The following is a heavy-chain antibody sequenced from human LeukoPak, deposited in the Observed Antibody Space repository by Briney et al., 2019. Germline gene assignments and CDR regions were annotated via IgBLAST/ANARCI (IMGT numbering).Heavy chain of an antibody. CDR1: GGSFSGYY. V-gene: IGHV4-34*01. D-gene: IGHD3-9*01. J-gene: IGHJ4*02. Sequence: SETLSLTCAVYGGSFSGYYWSWIRQPPGKGLEWIGEINHSGSTNYNPSLKSRVTISVDTSKNQFSLKLSSVTAADTAVYYCARLQIRYFDWLEAIDYWGQGTLVTVSS. CDR3: ARLQIRYFDWLEAIDY. CDR2: INHSGST.